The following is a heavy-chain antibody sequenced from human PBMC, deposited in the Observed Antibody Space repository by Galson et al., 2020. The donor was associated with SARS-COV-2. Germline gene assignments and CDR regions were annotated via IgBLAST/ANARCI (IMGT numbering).Heavy chain of an antibody. CDR3: ARALRIAVAKGGY. CDR1: GFTFSSYE. Sequence: GGSLRLSCAASGFTFSSYEMNWVRQAPGKGLEWVSYISSSGSTIYYADSVKGRFTISRDNAKNSLYLQMNSLRAEDTAVYYCARALRIAVAKGGYWGQGTLVTVSS. V-gene: IGHV3-48*03. CDR2: ISSSGSTI. J-gene: IGHJ4*02. D-gene: IGHD6-19*01.